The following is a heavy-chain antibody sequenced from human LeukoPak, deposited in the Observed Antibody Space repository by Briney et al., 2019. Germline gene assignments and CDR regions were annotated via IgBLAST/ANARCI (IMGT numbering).Heavy chain of an antibody. CDR3: AREIWFGELEGDY. D-gene: IGHD3-10*01. CDR1: GFTFSSYS. Sequence: GGSLRLSCAASGFTFSSYSMNWVREAPGKGLEWVSSISSSSSYIYYVDSVKGRFTISRDNAKNSLYLQMNSLRAEDTAVYYCAREIWFGELEGDYWGQGTLVTVSS. V-gene: IGHV3-21*01. J-gene: IGHJ4*02. CDR2: ISSSSSYI.